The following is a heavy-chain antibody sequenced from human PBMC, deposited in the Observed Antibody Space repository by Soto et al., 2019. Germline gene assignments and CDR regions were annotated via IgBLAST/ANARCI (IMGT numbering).Heavy chain of an antibody. Sequence: QLQLQESGPRLVKPSETLSLTCTVSGGSISSSSYYWGWIRQPPGKGLEWIGSIYYSGSTYYNPSLNSRDTHSVDKSKNQISLKLSSVTAEDTAVYYCTRRVITGTTGGLDYWGQGTLVTVSS. CDR1: GGSISSSSYY. CDR2: IYYSGST. D-gene: IGHD1-20*01. J-gene: IGHJ4*02. V-gene: IGHV4-39*01. CDR3: TRRVITGTTGGLDY.